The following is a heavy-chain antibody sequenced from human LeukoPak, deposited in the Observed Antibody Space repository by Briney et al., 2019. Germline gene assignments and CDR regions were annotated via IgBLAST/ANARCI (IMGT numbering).Heavy chain of an antibody. V-gene: IGHV3-21*06. J-gene: IGHJ4*02. Sequence: GGSLRLSCAASGFTFSGCGMNWVRQAPGKGLEWVSSISSSSTYLYYADSVKGRFTISRDKAKNSLYLQMNSLGAEDTAVYYCARDLTTVTTAVFAYWGQGTLVTVS. CDR1: GFTFSGCG. CDR2: ISSSSTYL. D-gene: IGHD4-11*01. CDR3: ARDLTTVTTAVFAY.